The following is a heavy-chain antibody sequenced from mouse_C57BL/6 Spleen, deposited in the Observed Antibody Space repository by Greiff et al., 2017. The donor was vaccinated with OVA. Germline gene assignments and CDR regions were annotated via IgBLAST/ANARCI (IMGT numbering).Heavy chain of an antibody. V-gene: IGHV1-69*01. D-gene: IGHD1-1*01. Sequence: QVQLQQPGAELVMPGASVKLSCKASGYTFTSYWMHWVKQRPGQGLEWIGEIDPSDSYTNYNQKFKGKSTLTVNKSSSTAYMQLSSLTSEDPGIYYCARRGVYYYSTSPYYAMDYWGQGTSVTVSS. CDR2: IDPSDSYT. J-gene: IGHJ4*01. CDR3: ARRGVYYYSTSPYYAMDY. CDR1: GYTFTSYW.